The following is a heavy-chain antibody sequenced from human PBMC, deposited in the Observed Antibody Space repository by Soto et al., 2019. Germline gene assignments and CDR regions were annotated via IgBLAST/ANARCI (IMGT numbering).Heavy chain of an antibody. D-gene: IGHD3-10*01. Sequence: QVHLVQSGVEVKKPGASVKVSCKASGYSFSTYGISWVRQAPGQGLEWMGWISGLNGNTNYAQNLQGRVTMTTETSTSKAYRELRGLGLDDTAMYYCARDLFGEDGAGYFDYWGQGTLVTVSS. CDR1: GYSFSTYG. CDR2: ISGLNGNT. CDR3: ARDLFGEDGAGYFDY. J-gene: IGHJ4*02. V-gene: IGHV1-18*01.